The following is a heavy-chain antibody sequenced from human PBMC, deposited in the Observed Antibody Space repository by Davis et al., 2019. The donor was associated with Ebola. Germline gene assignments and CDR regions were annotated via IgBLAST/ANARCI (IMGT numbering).Heavy chain of an antibody. V-gene: IGHV3-7*01. CDR3: ARGPPYESGSYPWVY. Sequence: PGGSLRLSCAASGFTFSTYWMTWVRQAPGKGLEWVANIKQDGGEKYYVDSVKGRFTISRDNVENSVDLQMNSLRAEDTAVYYCARGPPYESGSYPWVYWGQGTLVTVSS. CDR2: IKQDGGEK. CDR1: GFTFSTYW. D-gene: IGHD3-10*01. J-gene: IGHJ4*02.